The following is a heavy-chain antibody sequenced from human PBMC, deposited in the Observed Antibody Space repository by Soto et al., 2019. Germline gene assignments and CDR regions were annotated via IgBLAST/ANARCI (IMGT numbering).Heavy chain of an antibody. CDR1: GGTFSSYA. D-gene: IGHD1-26*01. J-gene: IGHJ6*02. CDR2: IIPIFGTA. Sequence: ASVKVSCKASGGTFSSYAISWVRQAPGQGLEWMGGIIPIFGTANYAQKFQGRVTITADESTSTAYMELSSLRSEDTAVYYCARDRFGGSYEKPNHYYYYGMDVWGQGTTVTVSS. CDR3: ARDRFGGSYEKPNHYYYYGMDV. V-gene: IGHV1-69*13.